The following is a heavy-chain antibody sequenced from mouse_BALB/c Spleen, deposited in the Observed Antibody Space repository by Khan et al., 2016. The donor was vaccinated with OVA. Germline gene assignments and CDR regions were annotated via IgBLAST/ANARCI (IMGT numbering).Heavy chain of an antibody. J-gene: IGHJ1*01. CDR3: AKDYGSSVEDFDV. Sequence: VQLQESGPGLVAPSQSLSITCTVSGFSLTSYGVHWVRQPPGKGLEWLGLIWAGGSTNYNSALMSRLTIHKDNSKSQVFFKMNSLQTDDTAMYCWAKDYGSSVEDFDVWGAGTTVTVSS. CDR1: GFSLTSYG. V-gene: IGHV2-9*02. D-gene: IGHD1-1*01. CDR2: IWAGGST.